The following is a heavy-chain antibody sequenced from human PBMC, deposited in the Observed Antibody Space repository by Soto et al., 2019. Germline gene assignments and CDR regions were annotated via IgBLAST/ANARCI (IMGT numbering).Heavy chain of an antibody. V-gene: IGHV3-30-3*01. CDR2: ISYDGSNK. D-gene: IGHD3-9*01. CDR1: GFTFSSYA. Sequence: QVQLVESGGGVVQPGRSLRLSCAASGFTFSSYAMHWVRQAPGKGLEWVAVISYDGSNKYYADSVKGRFTISRDNSKNTLYLQMNSLRAEDTGVYYCARATDILTGLDYYYGMDVW. J-gene: IGHJ6*01. CDR3: ARATDILTGLDYYYGMDV.